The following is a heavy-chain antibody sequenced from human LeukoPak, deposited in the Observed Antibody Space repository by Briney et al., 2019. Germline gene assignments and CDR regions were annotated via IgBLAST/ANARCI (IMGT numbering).Heavy chain of an antibody. V-gene: IGHV3-15*07. CDR2: VKSKVDGETA. CDR3: TTRGYCSGPGCYSDY. Sequence: GGSLRLSCRASGLSFRNAWMNWVRQAPGKGLEWVGRVKSKVDGETAEHAALVKGRFNISRDDSKKTLYLEMNSLEVEDTAVYYCTTRGYCSGPGCYSDYWGQGTLVTVSS. D-gene: IGHD2-2*01. J-gene: IGHJ4*02. CDR1: GLSFRNAW.